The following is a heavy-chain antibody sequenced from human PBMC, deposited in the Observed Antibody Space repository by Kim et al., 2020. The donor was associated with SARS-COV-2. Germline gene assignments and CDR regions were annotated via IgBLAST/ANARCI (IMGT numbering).Heavy chain of an antibody. D-gene: IGHD3-10*01. V-gene: IGHV3-48*02. CDR3: AREGPYGSGSYYIRPFDY. Sequence: VKGRFTISRDNAKNSLSLQMNSLGDEDTAVYYWAREGPYGSGSYYIRPFDYWGQGTLVTVSP. J-gene: IGHJ4*02.